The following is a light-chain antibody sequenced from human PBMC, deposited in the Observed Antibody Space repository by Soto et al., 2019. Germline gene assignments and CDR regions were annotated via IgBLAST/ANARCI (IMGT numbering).Light chain of an antibody. CDR3: CSYAGSNTDV. J-gene: IGLJ1*01. V-gene: IGLV2-11*01. Sequence: QSALTQPRSVSGSPGQSVTISCTGTASDVGGHNYVSWYQQHPGKAPKVMVYDVNKRPSGVPDRFSGSKSGNTASLTISGLQAEDEADYHCCSYAGSNTDVFGTGTKLTVL. CDR2: DVN. CDR1: ASDVGGHNY.